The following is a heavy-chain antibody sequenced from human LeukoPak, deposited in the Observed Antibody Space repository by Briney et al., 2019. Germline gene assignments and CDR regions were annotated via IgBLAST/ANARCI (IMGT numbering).Heavy chain of an antibody. Sequence: GESLKVSCKGSGYSFTSYWIGWVRQMPRKGLEWMGIIYPGDSDTRYSPSFQGQVTISADKSISTAYLQWSSLKASDTAMYYCARLIAVAGHYYFDYWGQGTLVTVSS. D-gene: IGHD6-19*01. V-gene: IGHV5-51*01. CDR2: IYPGDSDT. CDR1: GYSFTSYW. J-gene: IGHJ4*02. CDR3: ARLIAVAGHYYFDY.